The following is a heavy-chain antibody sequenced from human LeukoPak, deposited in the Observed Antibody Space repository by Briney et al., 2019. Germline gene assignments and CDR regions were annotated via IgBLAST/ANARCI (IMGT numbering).Heavy chain of an antibody. V-gene: IGHV4-4*02. CDR1: GGSISSSNW. J-gene: IGHJ4*02. CDR3: ARDLSRQWLVLPYFDY. Sequence: SETLSLTCAVSGGSISSSNWWSWVRQPPGKGLEWIGEIYHSGSTNYNPSLKSRGTISVDKSKNQFSLKLSSVTAADTAVYYCARDLSRQWLVLPYFDYWGQGTLVTVSS. CDR2: IYHSGST. D-gene: IGHD6-19*01.